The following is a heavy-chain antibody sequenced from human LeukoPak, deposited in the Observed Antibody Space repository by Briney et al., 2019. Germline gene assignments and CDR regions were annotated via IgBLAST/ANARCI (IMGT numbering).Heavy chain of an antibody. D-gene: IGHD3-22*01. V-gene: IGHV3-23*01. CDR3: AKDPGGSSGYPDAFDI. CDR1: GFAFSSFA. J-gene: IGHJ3*02. CDR2: LGGIGGGT. Sequence: GGSLRLSCAASGFAFSSFAMSWVRQAPGKGLEWVSSLGGIGGGTHYADSVKGRFTISRDNSKNTLYLQMNSLRAEDTAVYYCAKDPGGSSGYPDAFDIWGQGTMVTVSS.